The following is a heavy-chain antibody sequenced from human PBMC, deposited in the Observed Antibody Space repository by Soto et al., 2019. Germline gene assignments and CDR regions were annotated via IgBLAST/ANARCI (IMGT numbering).Heavy chain of an antibody. CDR1: GGSISSGDYY. J-gene: IGHJ4*02. CDR2: IYYSGST. Sequence: QVQLQESGPGLVKPSQTLSLTCTVSGGSISSGDYYWSWIRQPPGKGLEWIGYIYYSGSTYYNPSFQSRITISVGTSKKQFSLKLSSVTAADTAVYYCAREHYYGSGSYYNWGQRTLVTVSS. CDR3: AREHYYGSGSYYN. V-gene: IGHV4-30-4*01. D-gene: IGHD3-10*01.